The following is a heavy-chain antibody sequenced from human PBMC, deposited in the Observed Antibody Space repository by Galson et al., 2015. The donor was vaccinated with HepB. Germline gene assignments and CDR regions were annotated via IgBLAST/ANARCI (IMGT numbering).Heavy chain of an antibody. D-gene: IGHD4-23*01. CDR3: ARDLRWTMNQIRPLFDS. J-gene: IGHJ4*02. CDR2: ISTYNGNT. Sequence: SVKVSCKASGYRFTSYGIDWVRQAPGQGLEWMGWISTYNGNTKYAQKLQGRVTMTTDTSTSTAYMELRSLRSDDTAVYYCARDLRWTMNQIRPLFDSWGQGTLVTVSS. CDR1: GYRFTSYG. V-gene: IGHV1-18*04.